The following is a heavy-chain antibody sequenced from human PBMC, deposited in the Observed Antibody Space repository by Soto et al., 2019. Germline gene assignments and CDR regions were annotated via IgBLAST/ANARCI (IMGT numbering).Heavy chain of an antibody. CDR2: IYYSGST. V-gene: IGHV4-31*03. Sequence: KTSETLSLTCTVSGGSISSGGYYWSWIRQHPGKGLKWIGYIYYSGSTYYNPSLKSRVTISVDTSKNQFSLKLSSVTAADTAVYYCARGRSSGWFYFDYWGQGTLVTVS. CDR1: GGSISSGGYY. D-gene: IGHD6-19*01. J-gene: IGHJ4*02. CDR3: ARGRSSGWFYFDY.